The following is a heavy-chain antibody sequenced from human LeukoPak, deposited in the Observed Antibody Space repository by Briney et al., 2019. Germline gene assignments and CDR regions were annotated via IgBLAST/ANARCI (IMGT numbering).Heavy chain of an antibody. D-gene: IGHD3-10*01. CDR2: IYYSGST. CDR1: GGSISSGDYY. V-gene: IGHV4-30-4*08. CDR3: ARRLMVRGVKFSIDY. Sequence: SQTLSLTCTVSGGSISSGDYYWSWIRQPPGKGLEWIGYIYYSGSTYYNPSLKSRVTISVDTSKNQFSLKLSSVTAADTAVYYCARRLMVRGVKFSIDYWGQGTLVTVSS. J-gene: IGHJ4*02.